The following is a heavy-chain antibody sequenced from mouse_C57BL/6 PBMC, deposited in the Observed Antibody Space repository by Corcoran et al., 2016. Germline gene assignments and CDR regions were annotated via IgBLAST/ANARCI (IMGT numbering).Heavy chain of an antibody. J-gene: IGHJ4*01. CDR2: INPNNGGT. V-gene: IGHV1-26*01. Sequence: EVQLQQSGPELVKPGASVKISCKASGYTFTDYYMNWVKQSHGKSLEWIGDINPNNGGTSYNQKFKGKATLTVDKSSSTAYMELRSLTSEDSAVYYCARSQMLGAMDYWGQGTSVTVSS. D-gene: IGHD3-3*01. CDR3: ARSQMLGAMDY. CDR1: GYTFTDYY.